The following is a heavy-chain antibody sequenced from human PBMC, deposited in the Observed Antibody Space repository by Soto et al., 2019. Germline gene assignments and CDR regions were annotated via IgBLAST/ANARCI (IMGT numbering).Heavy chain of an antibody. J-gene: IGHJ4*02. CDR3: ARYYYGSSGPYFDY. Sequence: QVQLVQSGAEVKKPGSSVKVSCKASGGTFSSYAISWVRQAPGQGLEWMGGIIPIFGTANYAQKFQGRVTLTADECTSTAYMELSSLRAEDAAVYSCARYYYGSSGPYFDYWGQGTLVTVAS. CDR2: IIPIFGTA. D-gene: IGHD3-22*01. CDR1: GGTFSSYA. V-gene: IGHV1-69*12.